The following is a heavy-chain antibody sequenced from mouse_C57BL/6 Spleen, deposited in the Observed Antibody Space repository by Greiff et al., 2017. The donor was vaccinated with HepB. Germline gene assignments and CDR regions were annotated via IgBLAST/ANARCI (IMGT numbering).Heavy chain of an antibody. V-gene: IGHV1-52*01. CDR2: IDPSDSET. CDR3: ARHYYGSSGTWYCDY. D-gene: IGHD1-1*01. CDR1: GYTFTSYW. J-gene: IGHJ2*01. Sequence: QVQLKESGAELVRPGSSVKLSCKASGYTFTSYWMHWVKQRPIQGLEWIGNIDPSDSETHYNQKFKDKATLTVDKSSSTAYMQLSSLTSEDSAVFYCARHYYGSSGTWYCDYWGQGTTLTVSS.